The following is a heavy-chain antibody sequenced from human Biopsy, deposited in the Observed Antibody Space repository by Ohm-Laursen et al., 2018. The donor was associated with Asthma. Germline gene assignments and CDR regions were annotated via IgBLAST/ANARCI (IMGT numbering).Heavy chain of an antibody. D-gene: IGHD2-15*01. J-gene: IGHJ4*02. V-gene: IGHV1-69*01. CDR1: GGTSNTYV. CDR3: ARKAGSCISRSCYSLDF. Sequence: SVKLSCKSLGGTSNTYVIGWVCQAPRQGVEGMGGIYLVFGTTTYPQKSQDRVTITADDSTSTVYMELSSLRSEDTAVYYCARKAGSCISRSCYSLDFWGQGTLVTVSS. CDR2: IYLVFGTT.